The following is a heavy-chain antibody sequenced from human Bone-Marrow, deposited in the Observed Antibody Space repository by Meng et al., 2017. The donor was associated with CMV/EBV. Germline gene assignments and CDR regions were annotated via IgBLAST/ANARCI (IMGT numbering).Heavy chain of an antibody. D-gene: IGHD3-3*01. CDR1: AFTFSGSA. J-gene: IGHJ6*02. V-gene: IGHV3-73*01. CDR3: STSDRTLRATDYGMDV. Sequence: GESLKISCAASAFTFSGSAIHWVRQASGKGLEWVGRIGRRAASYATGYAESVKGRFSISREDSENTAQLQMDSLKTEDTAVYYCSTSDRTLRATDYGMDVWGQGTTVTVSS. CDR2: IGRRAASYAT.